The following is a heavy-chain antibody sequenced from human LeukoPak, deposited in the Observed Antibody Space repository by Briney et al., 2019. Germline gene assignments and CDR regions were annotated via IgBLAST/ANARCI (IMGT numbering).Heavy chain of an antibody. J-gene: IGHJ2*01. CDR3: AKMYATSSNRYFDL. Sequence: TGGSLRLYCAASGFTFSSYATSWVRQAPGKGLEWVSAISDSGGGTFYADYVKGRFTISRDNSKNTVFLQMNTLRAGDTAVYYCAKMYATSSNRYFDLWGRGTLVTVSS. D-gene: IGHD2-8*01. CDR1: GFTFSSYA. CDR2: ISDSGGGT. V-gene: IGHV3-23*01.